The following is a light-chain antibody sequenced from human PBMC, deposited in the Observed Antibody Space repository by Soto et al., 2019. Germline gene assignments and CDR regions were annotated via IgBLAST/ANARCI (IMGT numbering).Light chain of an antibody. Sequence: SYELTQPPSMSVAPGQTARIAYGGNNIGSRSVHWYQQRPGQAPVLVLYDDTDRPSAIPERFSGSNSGNTATLTISGVEAGDEADYYCQVWDSGIDQVVFGGGTKLTVL. J-gene: IGLJ2*01. CDR2: DDT. V-gene: IGLV3-21*02. CDR1: NIGSRS. CDR3: QVWDSGIDQVV.